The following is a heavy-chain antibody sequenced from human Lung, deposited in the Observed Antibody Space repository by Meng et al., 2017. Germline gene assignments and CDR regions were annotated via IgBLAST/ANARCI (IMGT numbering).Heavy chain of an antibody. CDR2: ISHSGNT. V-gene: IGHV4-4*02. CDR3: ARNGAYCLHS. Sequence: QVQLQESGPRLGKPSKTRSLTFAVSGGSISSGNWWSWVRQPPGKGLEWIGEISHSGNTNYSPSFRGRVTMSVGRSRDQFSLELNSVTAADTAVYFCARNGAYCLHSWGQGTLVTVSS. CDR1: GGSISSGNW. J-gene: IGHJ4*02. D-gene: IGHD4-17*01.